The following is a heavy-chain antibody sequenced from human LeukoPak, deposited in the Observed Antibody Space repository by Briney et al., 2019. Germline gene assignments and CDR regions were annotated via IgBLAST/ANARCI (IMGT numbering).Heavy chain of an antibody. Sequence: PSQTLSLTCAVYGGSFSGYYWSWIRQPPGKGLEWIGEINHSGSTNYNPSPKSRVTVSVDTSKNQFSLKLTSVTAADTAVYYCARGPQVTGTGESYYFDYWGQGTLVTVSS. CDR2: INHSGST. D-gene: IGHD6-19*01. J-gene: IGHJ4*02. CDR1: GGSFSGYY. CDR3: ARGPQVTGTGESYYFDY. V-gene: IGHV4-34*01.